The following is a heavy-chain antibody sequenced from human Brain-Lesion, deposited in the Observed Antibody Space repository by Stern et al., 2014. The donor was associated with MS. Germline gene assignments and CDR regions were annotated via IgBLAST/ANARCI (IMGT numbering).Heavy chain of an antibody. CDR2: IHYSVST. D-gene: IGHD2-8*01. J-gene: IGHJ5*02. CDR1: GGSISSGGYY. V-gene: IGHV4-31*03. CDR3: ARVGVYVQTGWFDP. Sequence: QVQLQESGPGLVKPSQTLSLTCTVSGGSISSGGYYWIWLRQDTGKGLEWIVNIHYSVSTYYHSSLKRRVTISRDTSKTQYSLNLNSVTAADTAVYYCARVGVYVQTGWFDPWGQGALVTVSS.